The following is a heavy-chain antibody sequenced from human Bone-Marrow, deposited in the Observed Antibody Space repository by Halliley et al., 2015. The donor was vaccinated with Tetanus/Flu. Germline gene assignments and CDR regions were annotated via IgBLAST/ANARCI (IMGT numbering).Heavy chain of an antibody. Sequence: SLRLSCAASGFTFGDYAMSWVRQVPGKGLEWVSGISDSGDSTYYADSVKGRFTMSRDNSKSTLYLQMDSLRVEDTAVYYCAKEVFQRTFYSYCIGSDLVYWGQGSLVPFSS. CDR1: GFTFGDYA. CDR2: ISDSGDST. D-gene: IGHD2-15*01. CDR3: AKEVFQRTFYSYCIGSDLVY. J-gene: IGHJ4*02. V-gene: IGHV3-23*01.